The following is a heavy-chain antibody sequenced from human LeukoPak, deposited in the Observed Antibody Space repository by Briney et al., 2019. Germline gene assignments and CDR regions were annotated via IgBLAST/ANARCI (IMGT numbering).Heavy chain of an antibody. Sequence: HPSETLSLTCAVSGGTFRGFFWSWIRQPPGKGPAWIGEIDHSGSTNYDPSLESRVTVSVDTSKNQVSLTLNSVTAADTAVYYCARGLRFHIGSGNWFDLWGQGTLVTVSS. J-gene: IGHJ5*02. D-gene: IGHD3-10*01. CDR3: ARGLRFHIGSGNWFDL. CDR2: IDHSGST. V-gene: IGHV4-34*01. CDR1: GGTFRGFF.